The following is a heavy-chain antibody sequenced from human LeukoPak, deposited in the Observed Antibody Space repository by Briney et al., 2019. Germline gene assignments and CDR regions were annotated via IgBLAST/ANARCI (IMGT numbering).Heavy chain of an antibody. CDR2: IYYSGST. V-gene: IGHV4-59*01. D-gene: IGHD1-26*01. J-gene: IGHJ4*02. CDR3: ARDRGGSYWGSFDY. CDR1: GGSISSYY. Sequence: PSETLSLTCTVSGGSISSYYWSWIRQPPGKGLEWIGYIYYSGSTNYNPSLKSRVTISVDTSKNQFSLKLSSVTAADTAVYYCARDRGGSYWGSFDYWGQGTLVTVSS.